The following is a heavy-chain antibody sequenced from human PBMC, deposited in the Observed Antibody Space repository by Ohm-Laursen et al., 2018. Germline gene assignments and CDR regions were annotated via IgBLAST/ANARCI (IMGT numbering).Heavy chain of an antibody. CDR2: IYHSGST. Sequence: SDTLSLTCAVSGYSISSGYFWGWIRQPPGKGLEWIGTIYHSGSTYYNPSLKSRVTISVDTSKNQFSLKLSSVTAADTAVYYCARQGYYYGMDVWGQGTTVTVSS. CDR3: ARQGYYYGMDV. CDR1: GYSISSGYF. V-gene: IGHV4-38-2*01. J-gene: IGHJ6*02.